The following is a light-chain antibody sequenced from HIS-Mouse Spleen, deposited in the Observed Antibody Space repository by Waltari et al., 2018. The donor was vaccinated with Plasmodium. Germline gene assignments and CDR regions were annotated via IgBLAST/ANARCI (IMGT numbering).Light chain of an antibody. Sequence: QSALTQPRSVSGSPGQSVTISCTGTSSDVGGYNYVSWYQQHPGKAPKLMIYDVSKRPSGVPYRFSGSRSGNTASLTISGLQAEDEADYYCCSNAGSYTLVFGGGTKLTVL. CDR1: SSDVGGYNY. J-gene: IGLJ2*01. CDR3: CSNAGSYTLV. CDR2: DVS. V-gene: IGLV2-11*01.